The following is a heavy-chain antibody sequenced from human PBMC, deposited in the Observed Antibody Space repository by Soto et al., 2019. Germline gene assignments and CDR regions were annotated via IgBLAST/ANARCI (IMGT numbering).Heavy chain of an antibody. CDR1: GYTFTSYG. V-gene: IGHV1-18*01. D-gene: IGHD2-15*01. CDR2: ISAYNGNT. CDR3: ARGAVVVVAATPPNKYYYYYGMDV. Sequence: ASVKVSCKASGYTFTSYGISWVRQAPGQGLEWMGWISAYNGNTNYAQKLQGRVTMTTDTSTSTAYMELRSLRSDDTAVYYCARGAVVVVAATPPNKYYYYYGMDVWGQGTTVTVSS. J-gene: IGHJ6*02.